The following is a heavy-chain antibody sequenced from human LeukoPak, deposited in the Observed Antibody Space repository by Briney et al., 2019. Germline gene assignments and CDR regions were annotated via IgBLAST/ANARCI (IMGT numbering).Heavy chain of an antibody. CDR2: ISSSSSYI. CDR3: ARVVAARVSDI. J-gene: IGHJ4*02. V-gene: IGHV3-21*01. Sequence: GGSLRLSCAASGFTFSSYSMNWVRQAPGKGLEWVSSISSSSSYIYYADSVKGRFTISRDNAKNSLYLQMNSLRAEDTAVYYCARVVAARVSDIWGQGTLVTVSS. CDR1: GFTFSSYS. D-gene: IGHD6-6*01.